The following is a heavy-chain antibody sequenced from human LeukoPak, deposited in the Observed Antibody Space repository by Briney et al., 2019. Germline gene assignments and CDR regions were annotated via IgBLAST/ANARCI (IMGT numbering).Heavy chain of an antibody. D-gene: IGHD2-2*02. CDR1: GGSISSSSYY. CDR2: IYYSGST. Sequence: SETLSLTCTVSGGSISSSSYYWGWIRQPPGKGLEWTGSIYYSGSTYYNPSLKSRVTISVDTSKNQFSLKLSSVTAADTAVYYCARRVQYCSSTSCYTNWFDPWGQGTLVTVSS. V-gene: IGHV4-39*01. CDR3: ARRVQYCSSTSCYTNWFDP. J-gene: IGHJ5*02.